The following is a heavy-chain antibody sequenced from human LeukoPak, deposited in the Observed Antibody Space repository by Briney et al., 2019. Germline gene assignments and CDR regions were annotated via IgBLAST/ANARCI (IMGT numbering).Heavy chain of an antibody. CDR1: GYTFTSYD. CDR3: ARGPEPYSNVIGMVTGYYYYMDV. D-gene: IGHD2/OR15-2a*01. V-gene: IGHV1-8*01. J-gene: IGHJ6*03. Sequence: ASVKVSCKASGYTFTSYDINWVRQATGQGLEWMGWMNPNSGNTGYAQKFQGRVTMTRNTSISTAYMELSSLRSEDTAVYYCARGPEPYSNVIGMVTGYYYYMDVWGKGTTVTVSS. CDR2: MNPNSGNT.